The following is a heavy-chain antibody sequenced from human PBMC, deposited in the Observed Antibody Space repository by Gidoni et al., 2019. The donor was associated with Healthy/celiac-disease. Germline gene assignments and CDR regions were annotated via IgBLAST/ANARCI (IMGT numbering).Heavy chain of an antibody. CDR1: GGSISSSY. Sequence: QVQLQESCPGLVKPSEPLSLTCTVPGGSISSSYWSWIRQPPGKGLEWIGYIYYSGSTNYNPSLKSRVTISVDTSKNQFSLKLSSVTAADTAVYYCARHAWYFDLWGRGTLVTVSS. V-gene: IGHV4-59*08. CDR2: IYYSGST. CDR3: ARHAWYFDL. J-gene: IGHJ2*01.